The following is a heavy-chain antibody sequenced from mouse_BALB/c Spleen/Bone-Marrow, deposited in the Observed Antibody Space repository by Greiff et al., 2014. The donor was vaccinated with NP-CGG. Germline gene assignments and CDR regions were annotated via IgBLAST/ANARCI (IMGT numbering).Heavy chain of an antibody. Sequence: ESGPGLVKPSQSLSLTCSVTGYSITSGYYWNWIRQFPGNKLEWKGYISYDGSNNYNPSLKNRISITRDTSKNQFFLKLNSVTTEDTATYYCAREGIYDGYWDYAMDYWGQGTSVTVSS. V-gene: IGHV3-6*02. CDR2: ISYDGSN. CDR1: GYSITSGYY. D-gene: IGHD2-3*01. J-gene: IGHJ4*01. CDR3: AREGIYDGYWDYAMDY.